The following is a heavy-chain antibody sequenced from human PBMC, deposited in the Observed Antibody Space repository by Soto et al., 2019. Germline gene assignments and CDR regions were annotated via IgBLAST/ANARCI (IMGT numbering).Heavy chain of an antibody. CDR3: ARVGRWLVPTPVDY. D-gene: IGHD6-19*01. J-gene: IGHJ4*02. Sequence: ASVKVSCKAFGYTFASYGISWVRQAPGQGLEWMGWISAYNGNTNYAQKLQGRVTMTTDTSTSTAYMELRSLRSDDTAVYYCARVGRWLVPTPVDYWGQGTLVTVSS. CDR2: ISAYNGNT. CDR1: GYTFASYG. V-gene: IGHV1-18*01.